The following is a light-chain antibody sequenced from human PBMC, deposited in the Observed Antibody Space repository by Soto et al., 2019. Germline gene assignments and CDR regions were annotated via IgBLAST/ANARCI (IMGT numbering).Light chain of an antibody. J-gene: IGLJ2*01. CDR3: QTWVTGIHI. CDR2: LNSDGSH. Sequence: QAVLTQSPSASDSLGASVKLTCTLSSGHSNYAIAWHQQQPEKGPRFLMKLNSDGSHSKGDGIPDRFSGSSSGAERYLTISTLQSEDEADYYCQTWVTGIHIFGGGTKVTVL. CDR1: SGHSNYA. V-gene: IGLV4-69*01.